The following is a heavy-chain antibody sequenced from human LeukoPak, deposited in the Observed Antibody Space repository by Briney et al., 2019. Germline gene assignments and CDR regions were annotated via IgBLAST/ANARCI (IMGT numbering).Heavy chain of an antibody. J-gene: IGHJ2*01. Sequence: SETLSLTCTVSGGSISSGSYYWSWIRQPAGKGLEWIGRIYTSGSTNYNPSLKSRVTISVDTSKNQFSLKLSSVTAADTAVYYCARDAMTTKGYWYFDLWGRGTLVTVSS. CDR2: IYTSGST. CDR1: GGSISSGSYY. CDR3: ARDAMTTKGYWYFDL. D-gene: IGHD4-17*01. V-gene: IGHV4-61*02.